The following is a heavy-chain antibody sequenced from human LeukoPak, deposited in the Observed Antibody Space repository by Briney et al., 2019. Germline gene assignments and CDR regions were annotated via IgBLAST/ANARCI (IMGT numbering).Heavy chain of an antibody. CDR2: ISSSSGYI. CDR1: GFSFSSYA. V-gene: IGHV3-21*01. CDR3: AKDSSGGLWFGEFHYYFDY. D-gene: IGHD3-10*01. J-gene: IGHJ4*02. Sequence: GGSLRLSCAVSGFSFSSYAMNWVRQAPGKGLEWVSSISSSSGYIHYTDSVKGRFTISRDNAKNSLYLQMNSLRAEDTAVYYCAKDSSGGLWFGEFHYYFDYWGQGILVTVSS.